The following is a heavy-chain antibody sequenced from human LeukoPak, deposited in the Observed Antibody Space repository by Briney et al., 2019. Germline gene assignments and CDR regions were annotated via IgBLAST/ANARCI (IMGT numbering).Heavy chain of an antibody. Sequence: PGRSLRLSCAASGFTFDDYAMHWVRQAPGKGLEWVSGISWNSGSIGYADSVKGRFTISRDNAKNSLYLQMNSLRAEDTAVYYCARFHDRQYSSGWYWMDYFDYWGQGTLVTVSS. D-gene: IGHD6-19*01. V-gene: IGHV3-9*01. CDR2: ISWNSGSI. CDR1: GFTFDDYA. J-gene: IGHJ4*02. CDR3: ARFHDRQYSSGWYWMDYFDY.